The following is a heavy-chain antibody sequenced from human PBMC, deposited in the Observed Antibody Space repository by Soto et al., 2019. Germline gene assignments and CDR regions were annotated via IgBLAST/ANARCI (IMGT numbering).Heavy chain of an antibody. D-gene: IGHD2-2*01. V-gene: IGHV4-59*12. CDR3: ARGGMVIIPTATAFDY. CDR1: ADSFSKYY. J-gene: IGHJ4*02. CDR2: IYFNGNT. Sequence: SETLSLTCSVSADSFSKYYWTWIRQPPGEGLEWIGYIYFNGNTNYNPSLKGRVTISIDTSKKQFSLKLSSVTTADTAIYYCARGGMVIIPTATAFDYWGQGTLVTVSS.